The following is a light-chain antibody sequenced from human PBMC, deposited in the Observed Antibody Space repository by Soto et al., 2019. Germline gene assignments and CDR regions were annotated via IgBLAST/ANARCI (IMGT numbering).Light chain of an antibody. V-gene: IGKV3-11*01. CDR3: HQRQSWPRT. Sequence: EIVLTQSPATLSLSPGERATLSCSASQSVSSYLAWYQHRPGQAPRLLIYQTSIRAAGIPARFSASGSGTDFTLTISDVQPEDFALYYCHQRQSWPRTFGQGTKGGYQ. CDR2: QTS. J-gene: IGKJ1*01. CDR1: QSVSSY.